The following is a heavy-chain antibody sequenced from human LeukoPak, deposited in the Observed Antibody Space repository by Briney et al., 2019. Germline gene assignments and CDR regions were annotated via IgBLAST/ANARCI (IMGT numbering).Heavy chain of an antibody. D-gene: IGHD4-23*01. V-gene: IGHV4-30-4*02. CDR2: IYYSGST. J-gene: IGHJ4*02. CDR3: ARDYPYLSGNSASLLDY. Sequence: SETLSLTCTVSGGSISSGDYYWSWNRQPPGKGLEWIGYIYYSGSTYYNPSLKSRVTTSVDTSKNQFSLKLSSVTAADTAVYYCARDYPYLSGNSASLLDYWGQGTLVTVSS. CDR1: GGSISSGDYY.